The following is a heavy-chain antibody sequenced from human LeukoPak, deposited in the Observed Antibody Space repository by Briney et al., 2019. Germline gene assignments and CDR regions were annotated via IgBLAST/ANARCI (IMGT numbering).Heavy chain of an antibody. J-gene: IGHJ5*02. Sequence: SETLSLTCSVYGGSFSGYYWSWIRQPPGKGLGWIGEINHRGSTNYNPSLKSRVTISVDTSKNQFSLKLSSVTAADTAVYYCARQDEATVTTLNWFDPWGQGTLVTVSS. V-gene: IGHV4-34*01. CDR1: GGSFSGYY. CDR3: ARQDEATVTTLNWFDP. CDR2: INHRGST. D-gene: IGHD4-17*01.